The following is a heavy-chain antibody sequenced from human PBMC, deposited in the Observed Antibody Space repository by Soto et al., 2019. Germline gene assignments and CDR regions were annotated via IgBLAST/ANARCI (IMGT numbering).Heavy chain of an antibody. D-gene: IGHD3-16*01. V-gene: IGHV3-7*05. Sequence: GGSLRLSCAASGFTFSSYWMSWVRQAPGKGLEWVANIKQDGSEKYYVDSVKGRFTISRDNAKNSLYLQMNSLRAEDTAVYYCARDLGATIYYYYYRMDVWGQGTTVTVSS. CDR1: GFTFSSYW. CDR3: ARDLGATIYYYYYRMDV. J-gene: IGHJ6*02. CDR2: IKQDGSEK.